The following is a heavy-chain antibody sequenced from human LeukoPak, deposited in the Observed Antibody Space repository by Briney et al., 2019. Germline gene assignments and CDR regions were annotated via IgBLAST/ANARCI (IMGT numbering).Heavy chain of an antibody. Sequence: PGGSLRLSCAVSGFTVSSTYMSWVRQPPGKGLEWVSGISGSGGSTHYADSVKGRFTISRDNSKNTLYLQMNSLRAEDTAVYYCAKFRAIVVVTAIDYWGQGTLVTVSS. D-gene: IGHD2-21*02. J-gene: IGHJ4*02. CDR2: ISGSGGST. V-gene: IGHV3-23*01. CDR1: GFTVSSTY. CDR3: AKFRAIVVVTAIDY.